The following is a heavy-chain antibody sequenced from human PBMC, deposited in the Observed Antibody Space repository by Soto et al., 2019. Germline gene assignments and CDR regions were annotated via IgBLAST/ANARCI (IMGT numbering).Heavy chain of an antibody. CDR2: IYYSGST. Sequence: QVQLQESGPGLVKPSQTLSLTCTVSGGSISSGGYYWSWIRQHPGKGLEWIGYIYYSGSTYYNPSLKSRVTMSVDTSKNQFSLKLSSVTAADTAVYYCAIQDIVVVPAVDVRSWFDPWVQGTRVTVS. D-gene: IGHD2-2*01. CDR3: AIQDIVVVPAVDVRSWFDP. V-gene: IGHV4-31*03. CDR1: GGSISSGGYY. J-gene: IGHJ5*02.